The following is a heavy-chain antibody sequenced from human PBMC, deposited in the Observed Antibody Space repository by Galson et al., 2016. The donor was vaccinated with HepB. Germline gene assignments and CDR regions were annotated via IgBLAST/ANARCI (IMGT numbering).Heavy chain of an antibody. CDR2: IDWDDDR. D-gene: IGHD6-19*01. Sequence: PALVTPTQTLTLTCTFSGFSLSTSGMCVSWIRQPPGKALEWLALIDWDDDRYYSTSLKTRLTISKDTSKNHVVLTMTNMDPVDTATYYCARICLAVAGPQGNVFDPWGQGTLVTVSS. J-gene: IGHJ5*02. CDR3: ARICLAVAGPQGNVFDP. CDR1: GFSLSTSGMC. V-gene: IGHV2-70*01.